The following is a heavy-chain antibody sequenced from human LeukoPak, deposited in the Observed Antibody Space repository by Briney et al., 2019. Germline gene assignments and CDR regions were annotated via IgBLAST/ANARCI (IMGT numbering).Heavy chain of an antibody. D-gene: IGHD5-18*01. Sequence: GGSLRLSCAASGFTFSSYAMHWVRQAPGKGLEYVSAISSNGGSTYYANSVKGRFTISRDNSKNTLYLQMGSLRAEDMAAYYCARTSLRGYSYGPFDYWGQGTLVTVSS. V-gene: IGHV3-64*01. CDR2: ISSNGGST. J-gene: IGHJ4*02. CDR3: ARTSLRGYSYGPFDY. CDR1: GFTFSSYA.